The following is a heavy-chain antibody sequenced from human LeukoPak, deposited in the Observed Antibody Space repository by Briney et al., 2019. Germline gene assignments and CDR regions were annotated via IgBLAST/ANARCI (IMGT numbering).Heavy chain of an antibody. V-gene: IGHV4-59*12. D-gene: IGHD2-21*02. J-gene: IGHJ6*03. CDR2: IYYSGST. Sequence: PSETLSLTCAVYGGSFSGYYWSWIRQPPGKGLEWIGYIYYSGSTNYNPSLKSRVTISVDTSKNQFSLKLSSVTAADTAVYYCVREAYCGGDCYSGYMDVWGKGTTVTVSS. CDR3: VREAYCGGDCYSGYMDV. CDR1: GGSFSGYY.